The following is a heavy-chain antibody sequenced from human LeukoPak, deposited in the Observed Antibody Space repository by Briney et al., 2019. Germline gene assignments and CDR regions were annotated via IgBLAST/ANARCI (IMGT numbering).Heavy chain of an antibody. CDR3: ARVGRYFDWFPPGY. Sequence: SVKVSCKASGGTFSSYAISWVRQAPGQGLEWMGGIIPIFGTANYAQKFQGRVTITADKSTSTAYMELSSLRSDDTAVYYCARVGRYFDWFPPGYWGQGTLATVSS. CDR1: GGTFSSYA. V-gene: IGHV1-69*06. D-gene: IGHD3-9*01. J-gene: IGHJ4*02. CDR2: IIPIFGTA.